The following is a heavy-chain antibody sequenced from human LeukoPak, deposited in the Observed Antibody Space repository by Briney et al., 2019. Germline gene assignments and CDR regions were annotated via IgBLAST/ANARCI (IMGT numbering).Heavy chain of an antibody. J-gene: IGHJ6*03. CDR1: GYTFTSYD. CDR3: ARAPCYSSGWYSHYYYYMDV. Sequence: ASVKVSCKASGYTFTSYDINWVRQAPGQGLEWMGWMNPNSGNTGYAQKFQGRVTMTRNTSISTAYMELSSLRSEDTAVYYCARAPCYSSGWYSHYYYYMDVWGKGTTVTISS. V-gene: IGHV1-8*01. D-gene: IGHD6-19*01. CDR2: MNPNSGNT.